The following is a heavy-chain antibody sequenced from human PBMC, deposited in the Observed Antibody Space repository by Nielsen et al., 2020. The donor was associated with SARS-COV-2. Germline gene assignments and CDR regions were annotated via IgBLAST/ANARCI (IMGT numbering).Heavy chain of an antibody. Sequence: ISCAASGFTFNIYAMAWVRRAPGRGLQWVTGVSASGGSTYYTDSVKGRFSISRDNSKNTLFLQMHSLRVEDTALYYCAKDGVVRGDALDLWGQGTMVTVSS. J-gene: IGHJ3*01. CDR1: GFTFNIYA. D-gene: IGHD3-10*01. CDR3: AKDGVVRGDALDL. CDR2: VSASGGST. V-gene: IGHV3-23*01.